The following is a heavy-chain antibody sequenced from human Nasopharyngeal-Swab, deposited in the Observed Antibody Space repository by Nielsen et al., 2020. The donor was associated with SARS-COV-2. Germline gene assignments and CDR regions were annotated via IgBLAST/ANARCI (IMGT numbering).Heavy chain of an antibody. V-gene: IGHV1-46*01. CDR2: INPSGGST. D-gene: IGHD6-13*01. J-gene: IGHJ5*02. CDR3: ARDVGIAAAGNWFDP. Sequence: WVRQAPGQGLEWMGIINPSGGSTSYAQKFQGRVTMTRDTSTSTVYMELSSLRSEDTAVYYCARDVGIAAAGNWFDPWGQGTLVTVSS.